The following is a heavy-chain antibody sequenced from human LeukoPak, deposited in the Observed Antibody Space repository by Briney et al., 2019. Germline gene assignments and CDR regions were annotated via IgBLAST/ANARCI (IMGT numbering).Heavy chain of an antibody. CDR3: ARDAGYSGYDSGLDY. CDR2: ISSSSSTI. D-gene: IGHD5-12*01. V-gene: IGHV3-48*01. CDR1: GFTFSSYS. Sequence: GGSLRLSCAASGFTFSSYSMNWVRQAPGKGLEWVSYISSSSSTIYYADSVKGRFTISRDNAKNSLYLQMNSLRAEDTAVYYCARDAGYSGYDSGLDYWGQGTLVAVSS. J-gene: IGHJ4*02.